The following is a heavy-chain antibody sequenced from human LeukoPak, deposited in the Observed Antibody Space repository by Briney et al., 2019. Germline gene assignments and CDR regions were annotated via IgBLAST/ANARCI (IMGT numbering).Heavy chain of an antibody. Sequence: PGGSLRLSCAASGFTFSSHWMHWVRQAPGKGLVWVSRIATDGTAPSYADSVTGRFTISRDNAMTTLYLQMNSLSDEDTGVYDCARDVGPYGGNPGGYWGQGTLVIVSS. CDR1: GFTFSSHW. V-gene: IGHV3-74*01. CDR3: ARDVGPYGGNPGGY. J-gene: IGHJ4*02. CDR2: IATDGTAP. D-gene: IGHD4-23*01.